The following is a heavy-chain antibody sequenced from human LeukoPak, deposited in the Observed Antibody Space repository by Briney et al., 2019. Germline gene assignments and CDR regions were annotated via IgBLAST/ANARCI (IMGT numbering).Heavy chain of an antibody. CDR1: GYTFTSYY. CDR2: INPSGGST. D-gene: IGHD3-10*01. J-gene: IGHJ6*02. V-gene: IGHV1-46*01. CDR3: ARARITMVRGVHYYYYGMDV. Sequence: ASVKVSCKASGYTFTSYYMHWVRQAPGQGLEWMGIINPSGGSTSYAQKFQGRVTMTRDTSTSTAYMELSSLRSEDTAVYYCARARITMVRGVHYYYYGMDVWGQGTTVTVSS.